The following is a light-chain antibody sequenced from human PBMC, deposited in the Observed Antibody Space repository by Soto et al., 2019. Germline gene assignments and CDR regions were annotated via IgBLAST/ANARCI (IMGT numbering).Light chain of an antibody. CDR2: EVS. V-gene: IGLV2-14*01. CDR3: RSYATSRTRV. J-gene: IGLJ1*01. Sequence: QSALSQPASVSGAPGQSIAISCTGSSSDICIYKYVSWSQQPPGKVPKLIICEVSNRPSGVSNRFSGYTSGHTASLAISGLQAADEADYYCRSYATSRTRVLRTGTKVTVL. CDR1: SSDICIYKY.